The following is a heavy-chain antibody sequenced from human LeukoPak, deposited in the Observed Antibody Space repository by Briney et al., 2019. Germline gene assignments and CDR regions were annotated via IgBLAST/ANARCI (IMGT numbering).Heavy chain of an antibody. Sequence: SQTLSLTCAISGDSVSSNSAAWNWIRQSPSRGLEWLGRTYYRSKWYNDYAVSVKSRITINPDTSKNQFSLQLSSVTAADTAVYYCARVPPPRYCSSTSCWLNWFDPWGQGTLVTVSS. J-gene: IGHJ5*02. CDR2: TYYRSKWYN. CDR1: GDSVSSNSAA. D-gene: IGHD2-2*01. V-gene: IGHV6-1*01. CDR3: ARVPPPRYCSSTSCWLNWFDP.